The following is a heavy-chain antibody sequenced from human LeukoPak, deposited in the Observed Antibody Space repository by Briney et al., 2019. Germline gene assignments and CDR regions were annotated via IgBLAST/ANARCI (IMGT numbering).Heavy chain of an antibody. J-gene: IGHJ4*02. Sequence: HSGGSLRLSCAASGFTFSSYGMHWVRQAPGKGLEWVAVISYDGSNKYYADSVKGRFTISRDNSKNTLYLQMNSLRAEDTAVYYCAKDGRDYFVSGSHYRGVPALDYWGQGTLVTVSS. CDR3: AKDGRDYFVSGSHYRGVPALDY. CDR1: GFTFSSYG. D-gene: IGHD3-10*01. CDR2: ISYDGSNK. V-gene: IGHV3-30*18.